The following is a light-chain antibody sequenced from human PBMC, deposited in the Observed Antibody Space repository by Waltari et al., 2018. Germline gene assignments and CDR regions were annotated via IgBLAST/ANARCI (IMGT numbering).Light chain of an antibody. Sequence: DIVMTQSPDSLAVSLGERATINCKSSQSVLYSSNNKNYLAWYQQKPGQHPKLLIYWASTRESGVPDRFSGSGSGTDFTLTISSLQDEDVAVYYCQQYYSTPFFGGGTKVEIK. CDR3: QQYYSTPF. V-gene: IGKV4-1*01. J-gene: IGKJ4*01. CDR2: WAS. CDR1: QSVLYSSNNKNY.